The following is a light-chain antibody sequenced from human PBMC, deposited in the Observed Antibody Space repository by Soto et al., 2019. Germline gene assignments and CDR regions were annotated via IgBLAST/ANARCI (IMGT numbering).Light chain of an antibody. V-gene: IGLV2-23*01. CDR3: FSFTSTNTHV. Sequence: QSALTQPASVSGSPGQSVTISCTGTSSDFGSYKFVSWYQHHPGTVPKVIIYETSKRPSGVSDRFSGSKSGNTASLTISGLQAKDEADYSCFSFTSTNTHVFGSGTKVTVL. CDR2: ETS. J-gene: IGLJ1*01. CDR1: SSDFGSYKF.